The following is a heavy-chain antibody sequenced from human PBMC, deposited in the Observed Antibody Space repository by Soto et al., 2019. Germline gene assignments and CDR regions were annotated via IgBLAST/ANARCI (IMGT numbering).Heavy chain of an antibody. Sequence: SVKVSCKAPGGTFSTYAISWVRQAPGQGLEWMGGIIPMFGTANYAQRFQDRVTITADESTSTVYMELSSLRSEDTAVYFCASGIQLWLRRINNGYSGWGQGTLVTVSS. CDR2: IIPMFGTA. D-gene: IGHD5-18*01. J-gene: IGHJ4*02. CDR1: GGTFSTYA. CDR3: ASGIQLWLRRINNGYSG. V-gene: IGHV1-69*13.